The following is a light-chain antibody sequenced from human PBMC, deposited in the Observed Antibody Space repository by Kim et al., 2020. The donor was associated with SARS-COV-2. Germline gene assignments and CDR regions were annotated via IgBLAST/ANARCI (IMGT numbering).Light chain of an antibody. Sequence: LSPGKTATLSCRASQSVSSYLAWYQQKPGQAPRLLIYDASNRATGIPARFSGSGSGTDFTLTISSLEPEDFAVYYCQQRSNWPGTFGQGTKLEI. CDR3: QQRSNWPGT. V-gene: IGKV3-11*01. CDR1: QSVSSY. CDR2: DAS. J-gene: IGKJ2*01.